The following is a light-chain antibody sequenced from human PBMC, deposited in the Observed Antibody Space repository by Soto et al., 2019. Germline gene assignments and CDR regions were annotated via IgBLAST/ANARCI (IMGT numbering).Light chain of an antibody. V-gene: IGKV1-5*03. CDR3: QQYNSYSRGT. Sequence: DIQMTQSPSTLSASVGDRVTITCRASQNINNWLAWYQQKPGKVPKLLIFTASSLESGVPSRFSGSGSGTEFTLTISCLQPDDFPTYYCQQYNSYSRGTFGQGTKVEIK. J-gene: IGKJ1*01. CDR1: QNINNW. CDR2: TAS.